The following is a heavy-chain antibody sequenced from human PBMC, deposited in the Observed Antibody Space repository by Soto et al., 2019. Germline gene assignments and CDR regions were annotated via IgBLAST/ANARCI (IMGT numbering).Heavy chain of an antibody. V-gene: IGHV4-31*03. J-gene: IGHJ3*02. D-gene: IGHD6-19*01. CDR1: GGSISSGGYY. Sequence: QVQLQESGPGLVKPSQTLSLTCTVSGGSISSGGYYWSWVRQHPGKGLEWIGYIYYSGSTYYNPSLKSRVTISVDKSKNQFSLKLSSVTAADTAVYYCARAGVAVAGTGLDIWGQGTMVTVSS. CDR3: ARAGVAVAGTGLDI. CDR2: IYYSGST.